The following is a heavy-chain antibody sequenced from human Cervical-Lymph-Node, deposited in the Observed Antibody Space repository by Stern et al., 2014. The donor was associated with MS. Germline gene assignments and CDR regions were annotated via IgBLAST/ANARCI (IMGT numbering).Heavy chain of an antibody. J-gene: IGHJ5*02. CDR2: IYPGTSDT. CDR3: ARHGGPNWNHEAHNWFDP. CDR1: GFGFSTYW. V-gene: IGHV5-51*01. Sequence: VQLVQSGAEVKKPGESLKISCQGSGFGFSTYWIAWVRQTPGKGLEWMGNIYPGTSDTRINPSFQGQVTISADKSIIPTHLPLSSLKASDSGMYYCARHGGPNWNHEAHNWFDPWGQGTLVTVSS. D-gene: IGHD1-14*01.